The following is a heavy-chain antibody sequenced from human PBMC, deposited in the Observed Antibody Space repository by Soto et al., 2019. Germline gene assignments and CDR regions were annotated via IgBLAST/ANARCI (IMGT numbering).Heavy chain of an antibody. Sequence: SETLSLTCTVSGGSVSSGSYYWSWIRQPPGKGLEWIGYIYYSGSTNYNPSLKSRVTISVDTSKNQFSLKLSSVTAADTAVYYCARVKGDSYYGSGSARFDYWGQGTLVTVSS. CDR2: IYYSGST. CDR1: GGSVSSGSYY. D-gene: IGHD3-10*01. CDR3: ARVKGDSYYGSGSARFDY. J-gene: IGHJ4*02. V-gene: IGHV4-61*01.